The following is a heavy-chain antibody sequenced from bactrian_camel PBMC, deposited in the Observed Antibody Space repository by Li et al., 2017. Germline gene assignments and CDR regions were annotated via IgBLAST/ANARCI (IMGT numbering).Heavy chain of an antibody. V-gene: IGHV3S40*01. Sequence: EVQLVESGGGLVQPGGSLRLSCTASGFTFSSYNLYWVRQSPGKGLEWVSTVNTSGGTYYRDSVTGRFTISQDTAKNTVFLQMNNLKPEDTAVYYCAADPSLYTRSGEACYTTIAYYVYYDGRGPRSPSP. D-gene: IGHD1*01. J-gene: IGHJ4*01. CDR1: GFTFSSYN. CDR2: VNTSGGT.